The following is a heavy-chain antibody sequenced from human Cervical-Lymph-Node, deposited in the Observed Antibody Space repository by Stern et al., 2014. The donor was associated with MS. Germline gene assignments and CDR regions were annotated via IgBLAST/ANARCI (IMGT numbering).Heavy chain of an antibody. J-gene: IGHJ4*02. Sequence: QLQLQESGPGLVKPSETLSLTCSVSGGSISSYYWNWIRQPPGKGLEWIANVHYSGTTNYNPSPKSRATILLDTSMNKNSLKLTPVTAADTAVYYCAGSGTYYPDYWGQGILVTVSS. D-gene: IGHD3-3*01. CDR1: GGSISSYY. V-gene: IGHV4-59*08. CDR2: VHYSGTT. CDR3: AGSGTYYPDY.